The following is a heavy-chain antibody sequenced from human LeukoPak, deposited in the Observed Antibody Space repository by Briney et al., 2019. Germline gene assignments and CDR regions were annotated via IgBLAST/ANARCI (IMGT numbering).Heavy chain of an antibody. CDR3: ASYHDFDWLPPRDNWFDP. J-gene: IGHJ5*02. D-gene: IGHD3-9*01. CDR2: IYYSGST. CDR1: GDSISSSSYY. V-gene: IGHV4-39*01. Sequence: SETLSLTCTVSGDSISSSSYYWGWIRQPPGKGLEWIGSIYYSGSTYYNPSHKSRVTISVDTSKNQFSLKLSSVTAADTAVYYCASYHDFDWLPPRDNWFDPWGQGTLVTVSS.